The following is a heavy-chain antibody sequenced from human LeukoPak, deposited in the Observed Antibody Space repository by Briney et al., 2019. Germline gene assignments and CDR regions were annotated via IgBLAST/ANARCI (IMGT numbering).Heavy chain of an antibody. CDR3: ARVRYFDWLGPFDY. CDR1: GFTFSNYS. V-gene: IGHV3-21*01. J-gene: IGHJ4*02. CDR2: ISGSTSYI. D-gene: IGHD3-9*01. Sequence: GGSLRLSCAASGFTFSNYSMNWVRQAPGKGLEWVSSISGSTSYIYYADSVKGRFTISRDNAKKSLYLQMNSLRAEDTAVYYCARVRYFDWLGPFDYWGQGTLVTVSS.